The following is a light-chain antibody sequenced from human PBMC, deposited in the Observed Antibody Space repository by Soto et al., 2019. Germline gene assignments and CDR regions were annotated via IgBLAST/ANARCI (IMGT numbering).Light chain of an antibody. V-gene: IGLV2-14*01. Sequence: QSLLTQPASVSGSPGQSITISCTGTTSDVGGYNYVSWYQQHPGKVPKLLIHEVSNRPSGVSNRFSGSKSGNTASLTISGLQAEDEADYYCLSKTSSISYVFGTGTKVTVL. J-gene: IGLJ1*01. CDR1: TSDVGGYNY. CDR3: LSKTSSISYV. CDR2: EVS.